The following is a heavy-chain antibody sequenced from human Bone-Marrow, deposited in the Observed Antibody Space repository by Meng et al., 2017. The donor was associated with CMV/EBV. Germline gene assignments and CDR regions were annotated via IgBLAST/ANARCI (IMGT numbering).Heavy chain of an antibody. CDR1: GGSISSYY. V-gene: IGHV4-59*08. D-gene: IGHD2-2*02. CDR3: ARYNIVVVPAAIYNWFDP. J-gene: IGHJ5*02. Sequence: SETLSLTCTVSGGSISSYYWSWIRQPPGKGLEWIGYIHYSGSSNYNPSLKSRVTISVDTSKNQFSLKLSSVTAADTAVYYCARYNIVVVPAAIYNWFDPWGQGTLVTVSS. CDR2: IHYSGSS.